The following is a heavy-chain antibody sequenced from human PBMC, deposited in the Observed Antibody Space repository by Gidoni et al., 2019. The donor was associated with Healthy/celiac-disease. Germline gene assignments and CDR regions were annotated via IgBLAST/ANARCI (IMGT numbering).Heavy chain of an antibody. Sequence: QVQLQESGPGLVKPSETLSLTRTVPGGSTSSYYWSWIRQPPGKGLEWLGYIYYSGSTNYNPSLKSRVTISVDTYKNQFSLKLGSVTAADTAVYYCARGISQRRFDPWGQGTLVTVSS. CDR3: ARGISQRRFDP. V-gene: IGHV4-59*01. CDR2: IYYSGST. D-gene: IGHD6-25*01. J-gene: IGHJ5*02. CDR1: GGSTSSYY.